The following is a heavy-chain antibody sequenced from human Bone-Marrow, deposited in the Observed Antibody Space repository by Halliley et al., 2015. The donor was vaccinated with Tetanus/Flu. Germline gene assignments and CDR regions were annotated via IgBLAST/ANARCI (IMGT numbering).Heavy chain of an antibody. CDR3: AVGGYRYPGFVGIPS. Sequence: QLVQSGAEVKRPGSSVKVSCLTSGGSFSSFGISWVRQAPGQGLEWMGGTIPMFGTAQYARKFQDRVTIIADESTTAAYMEMSSLRSGDTAVYYCAVGGYRYPGFVGIPSWGQGTLVTVSS. D-gene: IGHD5-12*01. J-gene: IGHJ5*02. CDR2: TIPMFGTA. CDR1: GGSFSSFG. V-gene: IGHV1-69*01.